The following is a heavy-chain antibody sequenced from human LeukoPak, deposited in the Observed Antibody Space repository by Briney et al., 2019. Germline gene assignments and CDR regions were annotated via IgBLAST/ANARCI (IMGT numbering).Heavy chain of an antibody. CDR3: ATGVIQFFDY. V-gene: IGHV1-3*01. D-gene: IGHD3-16*02. CDR2: IYAGNGNT. Sequence: ASVKVSCKASGYTFTSYAMHWVRQAPGQRLEWMGWIYAGNGNTKYSQKFQGRVTITRDTSASTAYMELSSLRSEDTAVYYCATGVIQFFDYWGQGTLVTVSS. J-gene: IGHJ4*02. CDR1: GYTFTSYA.